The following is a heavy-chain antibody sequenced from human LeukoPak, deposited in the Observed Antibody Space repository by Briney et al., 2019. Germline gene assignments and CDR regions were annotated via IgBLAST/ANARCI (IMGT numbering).Heavy chain of an antibody. J-gene: IGHJ2*01. V-gene: IGHV4-59*12. CDR1: GGSISSYY. Sequence: KPSETLSLTCTVSGGSISSYYWSWIRQPPGKGLEWIGYIYYSGSTNYNPSLKSRVTISVDTSKNQFSLKLSSVTAADTAVYYCARASAYCSSTSCYPHYWYFDLWGRGTLVTVSS. CDR2: IYYSGST. CDR3: ARASAYCSSTSCYPHYWYFDL. D-gene: IGHD2-2*01.